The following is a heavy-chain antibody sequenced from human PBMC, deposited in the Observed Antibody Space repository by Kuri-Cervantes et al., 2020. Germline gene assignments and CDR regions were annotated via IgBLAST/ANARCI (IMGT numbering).Heavy chain of an antibody. Sequence: ASVKVSCKASGYTFTSYDISWVRQAPGQGLEWMGWIAPYNGDTNYAEKFQGRVTMTTDTSTSTVFMELRSLRSDDTAVYYCARDSGWPFDGWGQGTVVTVSS. CDR3: ARDSGWPFDG. J-gene: IGHJ4*02. D-gene: IGHD6-19*01. V-gene: IGHV1-18*01. CDR1: GYTFTSYD. CDR2: IAPYNGDT.